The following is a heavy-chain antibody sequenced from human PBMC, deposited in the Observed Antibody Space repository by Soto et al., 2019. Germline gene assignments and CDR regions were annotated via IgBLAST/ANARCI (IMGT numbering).Heavy chain of an antibody. CDR1: GGSISSGDYY. V-gene: IGHV4-61*08. J-gene: IGHJ5*02. CDR3: ARGSDFWSGYA. CDR2: IYYSGST. D-gene: IGHD3-3*01. Sequence: SETLSLTCTVSGGSISSGDYYWSWIRQPPGKGLEWIGYIYYSGSTNYNPSLKSRVTISVDTSKNQFSLKLSSVTAADTAVYYCARGSDFWSGYAWGQGTLVTVSS.